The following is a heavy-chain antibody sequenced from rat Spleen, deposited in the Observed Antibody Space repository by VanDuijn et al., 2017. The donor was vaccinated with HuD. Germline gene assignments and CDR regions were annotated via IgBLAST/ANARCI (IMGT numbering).Heavy chain of an antibody. V-gene: IGHV5-17*01. J-gene: IGHJ2*01. CDR3: ARLDGTYYFPNAFDY. CDR1: GFTFSDYA. CDR2: IIYDGSST. D-gene: IGHD1-12*02. Sequence: EVQLVESGGGLVQPGRSLKFSCAASGFTFSDYAMAWVRQAPKKGLEWVATIIYDGSSTYYRDSVKGRFTISRDNAKSTLYLQMDSLRSEDTATYYCARLDGTYYFPNAFDYWGQGVMVTVSS.